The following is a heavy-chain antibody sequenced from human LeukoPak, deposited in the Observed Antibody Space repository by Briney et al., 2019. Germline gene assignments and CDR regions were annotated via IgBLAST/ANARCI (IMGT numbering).Heavy chain of an antibody. CDR2: IYWDDDK. J-gene: IGHJ6*04. V-gene: IGHV2-5*02. CDR3: AHSVAPRIMDV. Sequence: SAPTLVKPTQTLTLTCTFSGFSLGTRGVVVGWIPQPPGKALDWRSLIYWDDDKRYSPSLESTLTITKATSKNQVVLTIANTDPADTATYFCAHSVAPRIMDVWGKGTTVTVSS. CDR1: GFSLGTRGVV. D-gene: IGHD1-14*01.